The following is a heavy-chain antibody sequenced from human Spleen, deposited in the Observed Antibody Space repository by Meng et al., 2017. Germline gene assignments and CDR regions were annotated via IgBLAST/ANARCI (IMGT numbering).Heavy chain of an antibody. J-gene: IGHJ4*02. CDR3: ARDPGWTLDC. CDR1: GDSVSSNTAA. D-gene: IGHD6-19*01. Sequence: QVQLQQSGPGLGKPSQTLSLPCAISGDSVSSNTAAWNWFRQSPSRGLEWLGRTYYRSMWYFDYVPSVTGRITVNPDTPNNQFSLHLSSVTPDDTGIYYCARDPGWTLDCWGQGILVTVSS. CDR2: TYYRSMWYF. V-gene: IGHV6-1*01.